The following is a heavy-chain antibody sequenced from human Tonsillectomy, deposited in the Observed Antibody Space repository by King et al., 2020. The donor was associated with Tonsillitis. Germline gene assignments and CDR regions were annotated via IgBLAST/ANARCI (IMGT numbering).Heavy chain of an antibody. D-gene: IGHD3-10*01. J-gene: IGHJ6*02. CDR1: GFTFTSSA. CDR3: AAESGDGSGRYYGMDV. CDR2: IVVGSGNT. Sequence: QLVESGPEVKKPGTSVKVSCKASGFTFTSSAMQWVRQARGQRLEWIGWIVVGSGNTNYAQKFQERVTITRDMSTSTAYMELSSLRSEDTAVYYCAAESGDGSGRYYGMDVWGQGTTVTVSS. V-gene: IGHV1-58*02.